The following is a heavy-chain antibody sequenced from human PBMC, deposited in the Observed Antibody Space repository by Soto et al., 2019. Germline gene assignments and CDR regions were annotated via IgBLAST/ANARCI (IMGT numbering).Heavy chain of an antibody. CDR1: GFTFTSSA. D-gene: IGHD4-17*01. CDR2: IVVGSGNT. J-gene: IGHJ6*02. CDR3: AAVPTTARFYGMDV. V-gene: IGHV1-58*01. Sequence: SVKVSWKASGFTFTSSAVQWVRQARGQRLEWIGWIVVGSGNTNYAQKFQERVTITRDMSTSTAYMELSSLRSEDTAVYYCAAVPTTARFYGMDVWGQGTTVTVSS.